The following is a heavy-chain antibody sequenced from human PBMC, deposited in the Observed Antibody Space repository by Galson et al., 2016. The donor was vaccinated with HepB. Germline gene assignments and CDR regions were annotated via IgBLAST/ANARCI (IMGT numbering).Heavy chain of an antibody. CDR3: ARARPRGNARLHRYCGLYV. Sequence: SVKVSCKASGYTFTSYAMNWLRQAPGQGLEWMGWTSAGNGNTKYSQKLQGRVTITRNTSASTAYMELSSLTSEDTAVYYCARARPRGNARLHRYCGLYVGGRGTAATV. J-gene: IGHJ6*02. CDR1: GYTFTSYA. D-gene: IGHD1-1*01. V-gene: IGHV1-3*01. CDR2: TSAGNGNT.